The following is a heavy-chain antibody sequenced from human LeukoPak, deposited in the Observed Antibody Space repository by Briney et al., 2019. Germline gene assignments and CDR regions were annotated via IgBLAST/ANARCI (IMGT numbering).Heavy chain of an antibody. J-gene: IGHJ4*02. CDR2: ISTSGASI. CDR3: ARDKKRCSSANCYFDY. Sequence: PGGSLRLSCAASGFTFTSYNMNWVRQAPGKGLEWVSFISTSGASIYYADSVKGRFTISRENAKNSLFLQMNSLRPEDTAVYYCARDKKRCSSANCYFDYCGQGTLVTVSS. D-gene: IGHD2-2*01. V-gene: IGHV3-21*06. CDR1: GFTFTSYN.